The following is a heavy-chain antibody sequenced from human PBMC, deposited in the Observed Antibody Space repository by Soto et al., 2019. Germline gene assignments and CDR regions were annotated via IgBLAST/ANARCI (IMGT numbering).Heavy chain of an antibody. CDR2: VYPGGNT. D-gene: IGHD5-18*01. Sequence: EQLVESGGGLIQPGGSLRLSCAASGFTVSNNHMTWVRHAPGRGPQWVSTVYPGGNTYHADSVKGRFAISRDNSKNMLYLQMNSLRAEDTAVYYCATGLDTSKSGYWGQGTLVTVSS. V-gene: IGHV3-53*01. J-gene: IGHJ4*02. CDR1: GFTVSNNH. CDR3: ATGLDTSKSGY.